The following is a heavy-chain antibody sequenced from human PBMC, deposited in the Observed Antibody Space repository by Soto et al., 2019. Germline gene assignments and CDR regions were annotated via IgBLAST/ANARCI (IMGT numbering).Heavy chain of an antibody. CDR2: VNNDGTDT. Sequence: EVQLVESGGGLVQPGGSLRLSCAASGFTFSNYWMYWVRQAPGKGLVWVSRVNNDGTDTTHADSVKGRFTISRDNAENTLYLQMNSLRAEDTAVFYCARGGLQHALDVWDQGSTVTVSS. CDR3: ARGGLQHALDV. CDR1: GFTFSNYW. D-gene: IGHD6-13*01. V-gene: IGHV3-74*03. J-gene: IGHJ6*02.